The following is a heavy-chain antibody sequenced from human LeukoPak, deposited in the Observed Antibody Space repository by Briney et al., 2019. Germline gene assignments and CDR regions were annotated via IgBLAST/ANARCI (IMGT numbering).Heavy chain of an antibody. D-gene: IGHD2-2*02. V-gene: IGHV4-4*02. Sequence: SGTLSLTCAVSGGSISSSNWWSWVRQPPGKGLEWIGEIYHSGSTNYNPSLKSRVTISVDKSKNQFSLKLSSVTAADTAVYYCARVVVVPAAIGRGDWFPPWGQGTLVTVSS. CDR3: ARVVVVPAAIGRGDWFPP. CDR1: GGSISSSNW. J-gene: IGHJ5*02. CDR2: IYHSGST.